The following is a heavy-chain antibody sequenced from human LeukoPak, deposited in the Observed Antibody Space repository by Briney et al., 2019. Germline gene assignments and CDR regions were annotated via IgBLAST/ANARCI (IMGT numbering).Heavy chain of an antibody. V-gene: IGHV3-30*18. D-gene: IGHD1-14*01. CDR1: GFTFSSYG. J-gene: IGHJ4*02. CDR2: ISSDGSSK. CDR3: AKDITGGRSSSYFDS. Sequence: GGSLRLSCAASGFTFSSYGIHWVRQAPGKGLEWVAVISSDGSSKYYADSVKGRFIISRDNSKNTLYLQMNSLRDEDTALYYCAKDITGGRSSSYFDSWGQGTLVTVSS.